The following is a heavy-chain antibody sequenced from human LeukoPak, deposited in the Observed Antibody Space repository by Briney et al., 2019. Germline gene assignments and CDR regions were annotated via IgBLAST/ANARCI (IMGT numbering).Heavy chain of an antibody. CDR1: GFTFSSYA. Sequence: GGSLRLSCAASGFTFSSYAMHWVRQAPGKGLEWVAVISYDGSNKYYADSVKGRFTISRDNSKNTLYLQMNSLRAEDTAVYYCARTRGGQYYYYYYMDVWGKGTTVTVSS. CDR3: ARTRGGQYYYYYYMDV. J-gene: IGHJ6*03. CDR2: ISYDGSNK. V-gene: IGHV3-30*04. D-gene: IGHD5-12*01.